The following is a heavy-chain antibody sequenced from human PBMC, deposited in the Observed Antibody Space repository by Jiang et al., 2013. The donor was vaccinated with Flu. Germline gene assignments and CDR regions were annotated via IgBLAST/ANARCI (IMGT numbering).Heavy chain of an antibody. V-gene: IGHV1-3*01. D-gene: IGHD3-22*01. CDR3: ARDRAHGWLLIGEIDP. Sequence: CKASGYTXTSYAMHWVRQAPGQRLEWMGWINAGNGNTKYSQKFQGRVTITRDTSASTAYMELSSLRSEDTAVYYCARDRAHGWLLIGEIDPWGQGTLVTVSS. J-gene: IGHJ5*02. CDR1: GYTXTSYA. CDR2: INAGNGNT.